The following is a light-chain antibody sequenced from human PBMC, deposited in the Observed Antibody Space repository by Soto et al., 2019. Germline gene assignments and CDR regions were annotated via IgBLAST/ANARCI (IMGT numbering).Light chain of an antibody. J-gene: IGKJ3*01. CDR1: QSLLHSNGYNY. CDR2: LGS. V-gene: IGKV2-28*01. Sequence: DIVMTQSPLSLPVTPGEPASIACRPSQSLLHSNGYNYLDWYLQKPGQSPQLLIYLGSNRASGVPDRISGSGSGTDFTLKISRVEAEDAGVYYCMQTLQTPPFTFGPGTKVDIK. CDR3: MQTLQTPPFT.